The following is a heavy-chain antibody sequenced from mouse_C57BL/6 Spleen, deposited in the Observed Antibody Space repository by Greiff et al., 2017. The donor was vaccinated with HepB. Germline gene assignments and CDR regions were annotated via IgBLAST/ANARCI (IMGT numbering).Heavy chain of an antibody. V-gene: IGHV5-9*01. Sequence: EVHLVESGGGLVKPGGSLKLSCAASGFTFSSYTMSWVRQTPEKRLEWVATISGGGGNTYYPDSVKGRFTISRDNAKNTLYLQMSSLRSEDTALYYCARQGYDYDVFAYWGQGTLVTVSA. CDR1: GFTFSSYT. J-gene: IGHJ3*01. CDR2: ISGGGGNT. D-gene: IGHD2-4*01. CDR3: ARQGYDYDVFAY.